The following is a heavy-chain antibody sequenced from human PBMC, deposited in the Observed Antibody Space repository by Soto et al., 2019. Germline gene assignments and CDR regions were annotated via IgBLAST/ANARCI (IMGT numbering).Heavy chain of an antibody. D-gene: IGHD3-16*02. Sequence: GGSLRLSCAASGFTFSSYAMSWVRQAPGKGLEWVSAISGRGGSTYYADSGKGRFTISRDNSKNTLYLQMNSLRAEDTAVYYCAKDSYDYIWGSYPERSFDYWGQGTLVTVSS. CDR3: AKDSYDYIWGSYPERSFDY. J-gene: IGHJ4*02. CDR2: ISGRGGST. V-gene: IGHV3-23*01. CDR1: GFTFSSYA.